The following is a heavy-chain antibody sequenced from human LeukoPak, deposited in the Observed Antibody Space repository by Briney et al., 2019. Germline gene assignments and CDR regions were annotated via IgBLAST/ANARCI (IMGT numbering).Heavy chain of an antibody. J-gene: IGHJ4*02. D-gene: IGHD4-23*01. CDR2: INAGNGNT. CDR1: GYTFTSYA. CDR3: ARDGNGGFYGGNSDFNY. Sequence: ASVTVSCTASGYTFTSYAMHWVRQAPGQRLEWMGWINAGNGNTKYSQKFQGRVTITRDTSASTAYMELSSLRSEDTAVYYCARDGNGGFYGGNSDFNYWGQGTLVTVSS. V-gene: IGHV1-3*01.